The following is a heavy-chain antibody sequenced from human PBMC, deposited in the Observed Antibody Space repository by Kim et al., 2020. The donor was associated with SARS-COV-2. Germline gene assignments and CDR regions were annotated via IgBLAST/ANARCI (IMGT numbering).Heavy chain of an antibody. Sequence: SVKVSCKASGDSFKNSAISWVRQAPGQGLEWIGGVIPIFETSHYSRKFQGRVTITADDSTTTSYMELNGLRSEDSAIYFCARDLGSGYDYYYFFYGLDVWGLGTTVTVAS. V-gene: IGHV1-69*13. J-gene: IGHJ6*02. CDR2: VIPIFETS. CDR1: GDSFKNSA. D-gene: IGHD5-12*01. CDR3: ARDLGSGYDYYYFFYGLDV.